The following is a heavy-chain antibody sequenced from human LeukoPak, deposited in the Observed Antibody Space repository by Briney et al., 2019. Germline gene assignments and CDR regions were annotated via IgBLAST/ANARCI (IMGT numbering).Heavy chain of an antibody. CDR2: INPYSGDT. J-gene: IGHJ4*02. CDR3: ARDQGSLTRSWYTGY. Sequence: GASVKVSCKASGYTFTGYHIHWVPQAPGQGLEWMGRINPYSGDTNFAQKFQGRVTMTSDTSNTTAYLDLNSLTPDDSAVYFCARDQGSLTRSWYTGYWGQGTQVTVSS. D-gene: IGHD6-13*01. CDR1: GYTFTGYH. V-gene: IGHV1-2*06.